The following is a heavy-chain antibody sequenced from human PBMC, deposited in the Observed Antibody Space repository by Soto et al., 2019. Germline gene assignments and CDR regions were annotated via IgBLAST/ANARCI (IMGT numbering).Heavy chain of an antibody. D-gene: IGHD5-12*01. J-gene: IGHJ4*02. CDR1: GYTFTSYY. CDR3: ARSGYDYGDFDY. V-gene: IGHV1-8*01. CDR2: MNPNSGNT. Sequence: ASVKVSCKASGYTFTSYYINWVRQATGQGLEWMGWMNPNSGNTGYAQKFQGRVTMTRNTSISTAYMELSSLRSEDTAVYYCARSGYDYGDFDYWGQGTLVTVSS.